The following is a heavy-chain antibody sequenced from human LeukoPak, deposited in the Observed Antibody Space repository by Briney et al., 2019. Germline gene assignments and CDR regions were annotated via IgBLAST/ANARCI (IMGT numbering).Heavy chain of an antibody. CDR1: GYTFTSYF. CDR2: INPSGGST. D-gene: IGHD3-10*01. J-gene: IGHJ4*02. Sequence: ASVKVSCKASGYTFTSYFMHWVRQAPGQGLEWMGIINPSGGSTSYAQKFQGRVTMTRDTSTSTVYMELSSLRSEDTAVYYCARDQKFRSRDRNVLLWFGELDHLDYWGQGTLVTVSS. CDR3: ARDQKFRSRDRNVLLWFGELDHLDY. V-gene: IGHV1-46*01.